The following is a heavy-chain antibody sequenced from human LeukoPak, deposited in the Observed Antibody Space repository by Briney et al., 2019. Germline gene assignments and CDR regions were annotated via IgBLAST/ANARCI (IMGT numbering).Heavy chain of an antibody. CDR2: IIPIFGAA. V-gene: IGHV1-69*06. CDR1: GGTFSSYA. CDR3: ARGHSSGWYGNWFDP. Sequence: ASVKVSCKASGGTFSSYAISWVRQAPGQGLEWMGGIIPIFGAANYAQKFQGRVTITADKSTSTAYMELSSLRSEDTAVYYCARGHSSGWYGNWFDPWGQGTLVTVSS. J-gene: IGHJ5*02. D-gene: IGHD6-19*01.